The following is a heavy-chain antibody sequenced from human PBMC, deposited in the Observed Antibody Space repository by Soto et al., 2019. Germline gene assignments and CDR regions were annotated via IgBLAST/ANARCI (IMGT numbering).Heavy chain of an antibody. J-gene: IGHJ6*01. D-gene: IGHD3-22*01. CDR3: AIGAYGRGYLSYSYGIGV. CDR2: INHSGST. Sequence: GKGLEWIGEINHSGSTNYNPSLKSRVTISVDTSKNQFSLKLSSVTAADTAVYYCAIGAYGRGYLSYSYGIGV. V-gene: IGHV4-34*01.